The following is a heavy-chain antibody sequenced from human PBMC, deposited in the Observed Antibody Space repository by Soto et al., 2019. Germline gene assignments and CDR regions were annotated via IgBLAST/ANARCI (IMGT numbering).Heavy chain of an antibody. V-gene: IGHV3-33*01. CDR1: GFTFSSYG. CDR2: IWYDGSNK. CDR3: ARLPKGSVVTG. Sequence: AGSLRLSCAASGFTFSSYGMHWVRQAPGKGLEWVAVIWYDGSNKYYADSVKGRFTITRDNAKNTLFLQMNSLRDDDSAIYYCARLPKGSVVTGWGQGSLVTVS. D-gene: IGHD2-21*02. J-gene: IGHJ4*01.